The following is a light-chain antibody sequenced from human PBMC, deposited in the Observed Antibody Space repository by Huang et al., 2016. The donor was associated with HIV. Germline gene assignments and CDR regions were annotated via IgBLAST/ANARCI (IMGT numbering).Light chain of an antibody. CDR3: QQRSTWPIT. CDR2: GAS. V-gene: IGKV3-11*01. Sequence: EIVLTQFPATLSLSPGEGATLSCRASQSVNSYLAWYQQKPGQPPRLLIYGASNRATGIPGRFSGSGSGTDFTLTISSLEPEDFAVYYCQQRSTWPITFGQGTRLEIK. J-gene: IGKJ5*01. CDR1: QSVNSY.